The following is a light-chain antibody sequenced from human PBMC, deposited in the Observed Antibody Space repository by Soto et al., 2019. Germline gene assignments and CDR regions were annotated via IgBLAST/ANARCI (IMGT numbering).Light chain of an antibody. CDR3: QQYNKWPPYT. CDR2: GAS. CDR1: QSVSSN. Sequence: EIVMTQSPANLSVSPGERATLSCRASQSVSSNLAWYQQKPGQGPRLLISGASTRATGIPARFSGSGSGTEFTLTISSLQSEDFAVYYCQQYNKWPPYTFGQGTKVEIK. J-gene: IGKJ2*01. V-gene: IGKV3-15*01.